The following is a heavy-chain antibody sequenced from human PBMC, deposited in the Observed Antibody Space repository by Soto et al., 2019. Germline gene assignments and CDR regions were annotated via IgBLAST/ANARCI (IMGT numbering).Heavy chain of an antibody. Sequence: PGGSLRLSCAASGFTFSSYSMNWVRQAPGKGLEWVSSISSSSSYIYYADSVKGRFTISRDNAKNSLYLQMNSLRAEDTAVYYCARDYSGYDYLSKAPYYFDYWGQGTLVTVSS. D-gene: IGHD5-12*01. CDR2: ISSSSSYI. V-gene: IGHV3-21*01. CDR1: GFTFSSYS. CDR3: ARDYSGYDYLSKAPYYFDY. J-gene: IGHJ4*02.